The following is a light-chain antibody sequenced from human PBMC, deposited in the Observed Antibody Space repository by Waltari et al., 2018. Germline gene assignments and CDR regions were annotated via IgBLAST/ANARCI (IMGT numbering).Light chain of an antibody. CDR3: HQRNNWPFT. V-gene: IGKV3-11*01. CDR2: DAS. J-gene: IGKJ2*01. CDR1: QSVSSK. Sequence: EIVLTQSPATLSLSPGERATLSCRASQSVSSKLAWYQQKPGQAPRLLMYDASNRATGIPARFNGSGSGTDFTLTISSLEPEDFAVYYCHQRNNWPFTFGQGIKLEIK.